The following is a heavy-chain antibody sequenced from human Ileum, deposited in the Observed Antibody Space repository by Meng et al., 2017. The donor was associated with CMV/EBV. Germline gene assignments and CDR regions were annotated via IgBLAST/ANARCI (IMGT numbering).Heavy chain of an antibody. CDR2: ISASGGNT. Sequence: GESLKISCAASGFTFNSYAMTWVRQAPGKGLEWVSSISASGGNTYYADSVKGRFTISRDNSKSTLYLQMNTLRADDTAVYYCATGQERYHYWGQGTLVTVSS. CDR1: GFTFNSYA. D-gene: IGHD1-1*01. V-gene: IGHV3-23*01. CDR3: ATGQERYHY. J-gene: IGHJ4*02.